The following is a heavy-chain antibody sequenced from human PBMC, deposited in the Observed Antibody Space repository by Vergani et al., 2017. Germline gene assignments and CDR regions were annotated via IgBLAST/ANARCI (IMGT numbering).Heavy chain of an antibody. CDR1: GFTFSSYS. CDR2: ISSSSSYI. V-gene: IGHV3-21*01. CDR3: ARVRVGGNQLRPPYYYYYMDV. D-gene: IGHD2-2*01. J-gene: IGHJ6*03. Sequence: EVQLVESGGGLVKPGGSLRLSCAASGFTFSSYSMNWVRQAPGKGLEWVSSISSSSSYIYYADSVKGRFTISRDNAKNSLYLQMNSLRAEDTAVYYCARVRVGGNQLRPPYYYYYMDVWGKGTTVTVSS.